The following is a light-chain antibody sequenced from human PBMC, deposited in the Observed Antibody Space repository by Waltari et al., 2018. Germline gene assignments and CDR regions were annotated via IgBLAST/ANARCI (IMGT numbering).Light chain of an antibody. CDR3: MIWHGSAAV. CDR1: SGINVGTYR. J-gene: IGLJ7*01. Sequence: QAVLTQPSSLSATPGASASLTCTLRSGINVGTYRIYWYQQKPGSPPQYLLGYKSDADKQPGSGVPSRFSGSKDVSANAGILLISGLQSEDEADYYCMIWHGSAAVFGGGTQLTVL. CDR2: YKSDADK. V-gene: IGLV5-45*03.